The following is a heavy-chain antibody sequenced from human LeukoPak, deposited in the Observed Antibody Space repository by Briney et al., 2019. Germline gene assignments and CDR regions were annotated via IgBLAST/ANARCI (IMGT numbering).Heavy chain of an antibody. D-gene: IGHD4-11*01. CDR3: ARSPYSNYYYYYYMDV. CDR2: IYTSGST. Sequence: SETLSLTCTVSGGSISSSSYYWSWIRQPAGKGLEWIGRIYTSGSTNYNPSLKSRVTISVDTSKNQFSLKLSSVTAADTAVYYCARSPYSNYYYYYYMDVWGKGTTVTVSS. V-gene: IGHV4-61*02. J-gene: IGHJ6*03. CDR1: GGSISSSSYY.